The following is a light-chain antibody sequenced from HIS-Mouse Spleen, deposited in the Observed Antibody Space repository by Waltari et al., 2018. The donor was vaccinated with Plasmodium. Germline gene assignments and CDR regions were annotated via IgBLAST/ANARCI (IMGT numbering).Light chain of an antibody. CDR1: ALPKKY. J-gene: IGLJ3*02. CDR2: EDS. Sequence: SYELTQPPSVSVSPGQTARITCSGDALPKKYAYWYQQKSGQPPVLVIYEDSKRPSGIPERFSGASSGTMANLTISGAQVEDEADYYCYSTDSSGNHRVFGGGTKLTVL. V-gene: IGLV3-10*01. CDR3: YSTDSSGNHRV.